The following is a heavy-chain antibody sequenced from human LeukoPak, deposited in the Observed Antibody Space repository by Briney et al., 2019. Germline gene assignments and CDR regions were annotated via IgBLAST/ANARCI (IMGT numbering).Heavy chain of an antibody. CDR1: GFTFDDYA. J-gene: IGHJ3*02. V-gene: IGHV3-43*02. Sequence: GGSLRLSCATSGFTFDDYAMHWVRQPPGKGLEWVSLISGDGGRTDYADSVKGRFTISRDNSKSSLYLQMNSLRTDDTALYYCAKLKSGHYTSGFDAFDIWGQGTMVTVSS. CDR3: AKLKSGHYTSGFDAFDI. CDR2: ISGDGGRT. D-gene: IGHD3-10*01.